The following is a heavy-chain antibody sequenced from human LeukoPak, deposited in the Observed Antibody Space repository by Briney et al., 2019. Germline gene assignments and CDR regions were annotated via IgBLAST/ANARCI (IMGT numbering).Heavy chain of an antibody. CDR3: ASSYYYDSSSILLLYY. CDR2: IWYDGSNK. CDR1: GFTFSSYG. V-gene: IGHV3-33*01. J-gene: IGHJ4*02. D-gene: IGHD3-22*01. Sequence: GRSLRLSCAASGFTFSSYGMHWVRQAPGKGLEWVAVIWYDGSNKYYADSVKGRFTISRDNSKNTLYLQMNSLRAEDTAVYYCASSYYYDSSSILLLYYWGQGTLVTVSS.